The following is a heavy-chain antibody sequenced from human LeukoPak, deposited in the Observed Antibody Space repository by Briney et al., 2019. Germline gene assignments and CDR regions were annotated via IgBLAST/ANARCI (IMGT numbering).Heavy chain of an antibody. CDR3: AKEYYYDSSGYYALDC. J-gene: IGHJ4*02. D-gene: IGHD3-22*01. CDR1: GYTFTGYY. Sequence: GASVKVSCKASGYTFTGYYMHWVRQAPGQGLEWMGWINPNSGGTNYAQKFQGRVTMTRDTSISTAYMDLSRLRSDDTAVYYCAKEYYYDSSGYYALDCWGEGTLVTVSS. CDR2: INPNSGGT. V-gene: IGHV1-2*02.